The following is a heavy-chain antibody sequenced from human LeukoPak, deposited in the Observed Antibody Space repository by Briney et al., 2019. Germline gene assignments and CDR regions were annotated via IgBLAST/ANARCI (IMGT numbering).Heavy chain of an antibody. D-gene: IGHD3-10*01. Sequence: SETLSLTCTVSGDSISSYYWNWIRQPAGKGLEWIGRIYASGYTEYNPSLQTRVTMSVDTSKNEFSLKVDTVTAADTAVYFCARNHIVTGTYFDSWGQGILVAVSS. CDR2: IYASGYT. CDR3: ARNHIVTGTYFDS. CDR1: GDSISSYY. V-gene: IGHV4-4*07. J-gene: IGHJ4*02.